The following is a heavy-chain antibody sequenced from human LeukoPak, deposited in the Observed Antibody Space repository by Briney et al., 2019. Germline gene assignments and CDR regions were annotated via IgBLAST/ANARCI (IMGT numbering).Heavy chain of an antibody. V-gene: IGHV4-4*07. CDR2: TYTSGST. D-gene: IGHD3-3*01. Sequence: SETLSLTCTVSGGSISSYYWSWIRQPAGKGLEWIGRTYTSGSTNYNPSLKSRVTMSVDTSKTQLSLKVRSVTAADTAVYYCARVRDYDFWSGEADYYMDVWGKGTTVTVSS. CDR1: GGSISSYY. CDR3: ARVRDYDFWSGEADYYMDV. J-gene: IGHJ6*03.